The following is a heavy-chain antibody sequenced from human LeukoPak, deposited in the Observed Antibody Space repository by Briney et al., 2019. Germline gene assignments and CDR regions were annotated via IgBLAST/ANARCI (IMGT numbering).Heavy chain of an antibody. Sequence: SETLSLTCAVYGGSFSGYYWSWIRQPPGKGLEWIGEINHSGSTNYNPSLKSRVTISGDTSKNQFSLKLSSVTAADTAVYYCARSLGVGNSGYYYYMDVWGKGTTVTVSS. CDR1: GGSFSGYY. D-gene: IGHD4-23*01. CDR2: INHSGST. J-gene: IGHJ6*03. CDR3: ARSLGVGNSGYYYYMDV. V-gene: IGHV4-34*01.